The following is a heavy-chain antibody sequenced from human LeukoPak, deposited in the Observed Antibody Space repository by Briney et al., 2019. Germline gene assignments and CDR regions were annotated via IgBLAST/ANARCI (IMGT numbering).Heavy chain of an antibody. CDR1: GFTFSTYW. CDR2: IKSDGST. D-gene: IGHD3-22*01. V-gene: IGHV3-74*01. J-gene: IGHJ1*01. Sequence: GGSLRLSCAASGFTFSTYWMHWVRQAPGKGLVWVSRIKSDGSTNYPDSVKGRSTISRDNAKNTVSLQMNSLRPEDTGVYYCARAPSEIGGYYPEYFRHWGQGTLVTVSS. CDR3: ARAPSEIGGYYPEYFRH.